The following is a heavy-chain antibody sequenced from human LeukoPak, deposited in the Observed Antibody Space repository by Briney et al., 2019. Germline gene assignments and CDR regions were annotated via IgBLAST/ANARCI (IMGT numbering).Heavy chain of an antibody. CDR1: GFTFSRYA. CDR2: ISSDGSNK. D-gene: IGHD3-22*01. Sequence: PGGSLRLSCAASGFTFSRYAMRWVRQAPGKGLEWVAVISSDGSNKYYADSVKGRFSISRDNSRNTLYLQMNRLRPEDTAVYYCAREDDSSGYYLDYWGQGSLVTVSS. J-gene: IGHJ4*02. CDR3: AREDDSSGYYLDY. V-gene: IGHV3-30-3*01.